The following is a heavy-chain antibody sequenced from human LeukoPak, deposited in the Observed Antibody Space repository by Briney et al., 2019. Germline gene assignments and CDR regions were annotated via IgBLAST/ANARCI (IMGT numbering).Heavy chain of an antibody. CDR1: GGSLSTHH. J-gene: IGHJ4*02. D-gene: IGHD3-22*01. CDR3: ARGYDSSAYYPFNY. Sequence: SETLSLTCVISGGSLSTHHWSWIRQFPGRGLEWIGYISDSGSTNYNPSLKSRATISVDTSKNQFSLMLSSVTAADTAVYYCARGYDSSAYYPFNYWGQGTLVTVSS. V-gene: IGHV4-59*11. CDR2: ISDSGST.